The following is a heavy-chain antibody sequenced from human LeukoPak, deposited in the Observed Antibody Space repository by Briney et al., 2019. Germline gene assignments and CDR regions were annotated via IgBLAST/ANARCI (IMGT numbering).Heavy chain of an antibody. Sequence: GGSLRLSCAASGFTFSRYWMTWVRQAPGKGLEWVANIKEDGSDKNYVDSVKGRFTISRGNAGDSLYLQMNSLRAEDTAPYYCARYYYNDNGYSEDAFDIWGQGTMVTVSS. D-gene: IGHD3-22*01. CDR2: IKEDGSDK. CDR1: GFTFSRYW. V-gene: IGHV3-7*01. CDR3: ARYYYNDNGYSEDAFDI. J-gene: IGHJ3*02.